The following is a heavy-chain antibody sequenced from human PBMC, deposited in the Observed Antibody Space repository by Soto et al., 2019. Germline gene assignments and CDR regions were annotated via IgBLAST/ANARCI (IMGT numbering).Heavy chain of an antibody. V-gene: IGHV1-69*01. CDR2: IIPIFGTA. CDR3: SRFWGDIVGARWDAFGI. J-gene: IGHJ3*02. Sequence: QVQLVQSGAEVKKPGSSVKVSCKASGGTFSSYAISWVRQAPGQGLEWMGGIIPIFGTANYAQKFQGRVTITADESTSPGYVELGSLGPEDTAVYYCSRFWGDIVGARWDAFGIWGQGTMGPVSS. CDR1: GGTFSSYA. D-gene: IGHD1-26*01.